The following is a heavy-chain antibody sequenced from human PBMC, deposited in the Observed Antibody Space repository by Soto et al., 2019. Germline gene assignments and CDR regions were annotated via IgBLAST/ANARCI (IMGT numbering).Heavy chain of an antibody. Sequence: GGSLRLSCAASGFTFSSYSMNWVRQAPGKGLEWVSSISSSSSYIYYADSVKGRFTISRGNAKNSLYLQMNSLRAEDTAVYYCARGLPQYSSSWYAFDPWGQGTLVTVSS. D-gene: IGHD6-13*01. V-gene: IGHV3-21*01. CDR3: ARGLPQYSSSWYAFDP. CDR2: ISSSSSYI. CDR1: GFTFSSYS. J-gene: IGHJ5*02.